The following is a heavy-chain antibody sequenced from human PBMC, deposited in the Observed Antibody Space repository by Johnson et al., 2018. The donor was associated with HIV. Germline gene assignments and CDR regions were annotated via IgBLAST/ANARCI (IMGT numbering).Heavy chain of an antibody. CDR1: GFTVSNFA. D-gene: IGHD3-10*01. CDR2: ISSNGIGT. V-gene: IGHV3-64*01. Sequence: VQLVESGGGEVQPGRSLRLSCAASGFTVSNFAMHWVRQAPGKGLEYVSAISSNGIGTYYANSVDGRFTISRDNDKNTLYLEMGSLRVEDMAVYYCARSRGPMRKDAFDSWGQGTKVTVSS. CDR3: ARSRGPMRKDAFDS. J-gene: IGHJ3*02.